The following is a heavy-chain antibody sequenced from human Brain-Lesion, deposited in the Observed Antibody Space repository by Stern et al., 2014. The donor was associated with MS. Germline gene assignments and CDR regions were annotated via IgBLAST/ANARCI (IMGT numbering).Heavy chain of an antibody. CDR1: GGSISSGGYY. D-gene: IGHD2-2*01. CDR3: ARGRVVPGFQYYATDV. V-gene: IGHV4-61*02. Sequence: QVQLVESGPGLVKPSQTLSLSCTVSGGSISSGGYYWRWIRQPAGKGLEWIGRIFNSGSTSYNPSPNSRGTISIDTSTKQLSLRRNPMTAADTAVYYCARGRVVPGFQYYATDVWGQGTTVIVSS. CDR2: IFNSGST. J-gene: IGHJ6*02.